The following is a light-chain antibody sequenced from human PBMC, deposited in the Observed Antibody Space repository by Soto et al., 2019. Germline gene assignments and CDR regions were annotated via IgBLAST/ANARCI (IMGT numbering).Light chain of an antibody. Sequence: QSALTQLPSVYGSPGQSVTISCTGTSSDVGSYNRVSWYQQPPGTAPKLMIYEVTNRPSGVPDRFSGSKSGNTASLTISGLQAEDEADYCSSYTSSDTYVFGTGTKVTVL. CDR2: EVT. V-gene: IGLV2-18*02. CDR1: SSDVGSYNR. CDR3: SSYTSSDTYV. J-gene: IGLJ1*01.